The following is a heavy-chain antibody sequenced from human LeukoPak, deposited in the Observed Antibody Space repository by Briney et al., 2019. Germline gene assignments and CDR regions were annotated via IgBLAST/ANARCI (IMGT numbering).Heavy chain of an antibody. CDR3: ARDGNAVLDAFDI. CDR1: GGSINSYY. Sequence: PSETLSLTCTVSGGSINSYYWSWIRQPAGKGLEWIGRIYTSGSTNYNPSLKSRVTMSVDTSKNQFSLKLSSVTAADTAVYYCARDGNAVLDAFDIWGQGTMVTVSS. V-gene: IGHV4-4*07. J-gene: IGHJ3*02. CDR2: IYTSGST.